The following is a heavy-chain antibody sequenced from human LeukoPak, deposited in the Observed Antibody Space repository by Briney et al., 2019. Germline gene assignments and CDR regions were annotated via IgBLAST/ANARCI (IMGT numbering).Heavy chain of an antibody. V-gene: IGHV3-49*04. J-gene: IGHJ6*02. CDR3: ARCPRQLWIHNAMDV. D-gene: IGHD5-18*01. CDR1: GFPFGDHA. CDR2: IRSKDYCGTT. Sequence: GGSLRLSCSGSGFPFGDHAMSWVRQAPGKGLEWVGFIRSKDYCGTTEYAASVKGRFTISRDDSASIAYLQMNSLKTEGTAVYYCARCPRQLWIHNAMDVWGQGTTVTVSS.